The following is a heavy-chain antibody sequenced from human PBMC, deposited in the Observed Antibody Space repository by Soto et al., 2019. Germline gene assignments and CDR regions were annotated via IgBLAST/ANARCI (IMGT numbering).Heavy chain of an antibody. Sequence: QVQLVESGGGVVQPGRSLRLSCAASGFTFSSYAMRWVRQAPGKGLEWVAVISYDGSNKYYADSVKGRFTISRDNSKNTLYLQMNSLRAEDTAVYYCAREYWGSGLDYWGQGTLVTVSS. CDR2: ISYDGSNK. CDR1: GFTFSSYA. D-gene: IGHD6-19*01. CDR3: AREYWGSGLDY. V-gene: IGHV3-30-3*01. J-gene: IGHJ4*02.